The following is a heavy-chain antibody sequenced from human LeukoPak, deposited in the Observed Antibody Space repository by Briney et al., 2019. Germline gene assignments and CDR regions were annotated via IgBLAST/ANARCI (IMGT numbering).Heavy chain of an antibody. Sequence: SETLSLTCAVYGGSFSGYYWSWIRQPPGKGLEWIGEINHSGSTNYNPSLKSRVTISVDTSKNQFSLKLSSVTAADTAVYYCARGPYNWNSDYWGQGTLVTVSS. CDR1: GGSFSGYY. CDR2: INHSGST. D-gene: IGHD1-1*01. J-gene: IGHJ4*02. CDR3: ARGPYNWNSDY. V-gene: IGHV4-34*01.